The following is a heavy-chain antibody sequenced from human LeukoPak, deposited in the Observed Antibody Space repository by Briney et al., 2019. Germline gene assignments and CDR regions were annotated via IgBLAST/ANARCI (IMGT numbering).Heavy chain of an antibody. Sequence: SETLSLTCTVSGGSISSGGYYWSWIRQHPGKGLEWIGHIYHSGSTCYNPSLKSRLTISVDTSKNEFSLKLSSVTAADTAVYYCARDLRWTGPWGQGTLVTVSS. D-gene: IGHD1-14*01. J-gene: IGHJ5*02. CDR3: ARDLRWTGP. CDR2: IYHSGST. V-gene: IGHV4-31*03. CDR1: GGSISSGGYY.